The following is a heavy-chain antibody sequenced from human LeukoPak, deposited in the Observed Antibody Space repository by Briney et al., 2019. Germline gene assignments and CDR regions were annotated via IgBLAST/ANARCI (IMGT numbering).Heavy chain of an antibody. Sequence: SETLSLTCTVSGGSIRSYHWSWIRQPPGKGLEWIGYIYDSGSTNYNPSLKSRVTISVDTSKNQFSLKLSSVTAADTAVYYCARGARAGYNLEPFDYWGQGTLVTVSS. CDR2: IYDSGST. V-gene: IGHV4-59*08. J-gene: IGHJ4*02. CDR3: ARGARAGYNLEPFDY. D-gene: IGHD5-24*01. CDR1: GGSIRSYH.